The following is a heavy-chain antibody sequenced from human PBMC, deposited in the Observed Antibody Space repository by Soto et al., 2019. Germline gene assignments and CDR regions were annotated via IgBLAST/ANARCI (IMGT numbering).Heavy chain of an antibody. CDR1: GGTFSSYT. CDR2: IIPILGIA. Sequence: QVQLVQSGAEVKKPGSSVKVSCKASGGTFSSYTISWVRQAPGQGLEWMGRIIPILGIANYAQKFQGRVTITADKCTSPAYMELSSLRSEDTAVYYCAISTYPGRYYFDDWGQGTLVTVSS. V-gene: IGHV1-69*02. J-gene: IGHJ4*02. CDR3: AISTYPGRYYFDD.